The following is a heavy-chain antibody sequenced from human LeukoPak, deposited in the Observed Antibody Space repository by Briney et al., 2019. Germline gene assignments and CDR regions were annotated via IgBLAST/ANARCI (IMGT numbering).Heavy chain of an antibody. CDR2: ISNSSSYI. D-gene: IGHD2-21*02. CDR1: GFSFTTYS. V-gene: IGHV3-21*01. CDR3: ARLVRAYCGGDCRDALDY. J-gene: IGHJ4*02. Sequence: GGSLRLSCAASGFSFTTYSMNWVRQAPGKGLEWVSSISNSSSYIYYADSVKGRFTISRDNAKNSLYLQMNSLRAEDTAVYYCARLVRAYCGGDCRDALDYWGQGTLVTVSS.